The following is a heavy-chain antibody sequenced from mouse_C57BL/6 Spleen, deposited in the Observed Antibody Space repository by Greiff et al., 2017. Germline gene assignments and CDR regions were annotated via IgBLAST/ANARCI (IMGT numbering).Heavy chain of an antibody. CDR3: AREDSNYTFAY. J-gene: IGHJ3*01. CDR2: ISSGSSTI. V-gene: IGHV5-17*01. Sequence: EVQLVESGGGLVKPGGSLKLSCAASGFTFSDYGMHWVRQAPEKGLEWVAYISSGSSTIYYADTVKGRFTISRDNAKNTLFLQMTSLRSEDTAMYYCAREDSNYTFAYWGQGTLVTVSA. D-gene: IGHD2-5*01. CDR1: GFTFSDYG.